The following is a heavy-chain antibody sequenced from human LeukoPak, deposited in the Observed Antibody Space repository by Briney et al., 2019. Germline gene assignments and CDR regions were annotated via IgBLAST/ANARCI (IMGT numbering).Heavy chain of an antibody. CDR3: AKMSPYQLLSDY. CDR1: GFTFSSYG. CDR2: IRYDGSNK. J-gene: IGHJ4*02. Sequence: GGSLRLSCAASGFTFSSYGMHWVRQAPGKGLEWVAFIRYDGSNKYYADSVKGRFTISRDNSKNTLYLQMNSLIAEDTAVYYCAKMSPYQLLSDYWGQGTLVTVSS. D-gene: IGHD2-2*01. V-gene: IGHV3-30*02.